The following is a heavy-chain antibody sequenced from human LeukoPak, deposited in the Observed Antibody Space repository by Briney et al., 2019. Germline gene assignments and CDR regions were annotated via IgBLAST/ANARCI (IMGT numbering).Heavy chain of an antibody. CDR2: TNEDGSYA. CDR3: GRINYNGDY. CDR1: GFTLSSYW. D-gene: IGHD3-10*01. V-gene: IGHV3-74*03. J-gene: IGHJ4*02. Sequence: GGSLRLSCAPSGFTLSSYWVHWVRQPPGKGLMWLSRTNEDGSYAEFADSVKGRFTISRDNAKNTVYLQMNSLRTEDTAVYFCGRINYNGDYWGRGTLVTVSS.